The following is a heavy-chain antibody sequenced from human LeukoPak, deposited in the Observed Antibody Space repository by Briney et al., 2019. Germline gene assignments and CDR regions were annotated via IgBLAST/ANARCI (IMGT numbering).Heavy chain of an antibody. CDR1: GGSISSGGYY. CDR2: IYYSGST. CDR3: ASEYSSSNWFDP. J-gene: IGHJ5*02. V-gene: IGHV4-31*03. D-gene: IGHD6-6*01. Sequence: PSQTLSLTCTVSGGSISSGGYYWSWIRQHPGKGLEWIGYIYYSGSTYYNPSLKGRVTISVDTSKNQFSLKLSSVTAADTAVYYCASEYSSSNWFDPWGQGTLVTVSS.